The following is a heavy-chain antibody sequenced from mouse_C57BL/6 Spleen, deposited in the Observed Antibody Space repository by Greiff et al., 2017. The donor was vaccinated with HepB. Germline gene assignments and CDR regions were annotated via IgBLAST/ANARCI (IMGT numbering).Heavy chain of an antibody. D-gene: IGHD2-1*01. V-gene: IGHV1-15*01. CDR2: IDPETGGT. CDR3: TRWGNYGGMDY. J-gene: IGHJ4*01. Sequence: VQLVESGAELVRPGASVTLSCKASGYTFTDYEMHWVKQTPVHGLEWIGAIDPETGGTAYNQKFKGKAILTADKSSSTAYMELRSLTSEDSAVYYGTRWGNYGGMDYWGQGTSVTVSS. CDR1: GYTFTDYE.